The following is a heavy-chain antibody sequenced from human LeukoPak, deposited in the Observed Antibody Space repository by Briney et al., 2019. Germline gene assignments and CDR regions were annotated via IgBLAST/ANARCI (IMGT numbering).Heavy chain of an antibody. CDR3: ATEYSSSSASWFDP. J-gene: IGHJ5*02. D-gene: IGHD6-6*01. CDR1: GGSFSGYY. CDR2: INHSGST. Sequence: SETLSLTCAVYGGSFSGYYWSWIRQPPGKGLEWIGEINHSGSTNYNPSLKSRVTISVDTSKNQFSLKLSSVTAADTAVYYCATEYSSSSASWFDPWGQGTLVTVSS. V-gene: IGHV4-34*01.